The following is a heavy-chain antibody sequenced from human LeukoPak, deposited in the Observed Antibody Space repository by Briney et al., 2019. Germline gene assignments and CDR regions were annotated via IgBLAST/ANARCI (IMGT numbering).Heavy chain of an antibody. CDR1: GGTFSSYA. Sequence: SVKVSCKASGGTFSSYAISWVRQAPGQGLEWMGRIIPILGIANYAQKFQGRVTITADKSTSTAYMELSSLRSEDTAVYYCARAENSGSLRVFFDYWGQGTLVTVSS. V-gene: IGHV1-69*04. CDR3: ARAENSGSLRVFFDY. CDR2: IIPILGIA. J-gene: IGHJ4*02. D-gene: IGHD1-26*01.